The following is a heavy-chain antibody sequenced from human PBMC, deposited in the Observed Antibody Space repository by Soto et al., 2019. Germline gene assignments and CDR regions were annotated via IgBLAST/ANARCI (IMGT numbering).Heavy chain of an antibody. CDR3: ARGHYRYGLDV. J-gene: IGHJ6*02. CDR2: IYQSGSS. CDR1: GSSITSAGYS. Sequence: PSETLSLTCTVSGSSITSAGYSRNWIRQPPGKGLEWVGYIYQSGSSSDNPSLKSRVTMSLNRSKNQFSLNLTSVTAADTAVYFCARGHYRYGLDVWGQGTTVTVSS. V-gene: IGHV4-30-2*01.